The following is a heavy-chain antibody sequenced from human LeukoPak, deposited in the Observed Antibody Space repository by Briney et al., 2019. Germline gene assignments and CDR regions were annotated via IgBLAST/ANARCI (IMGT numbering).Heavy chain of an antibody. CDR1: GGTFSSYA. V-gene: IGHV1-69*05. CDR3: ARGKGFRDYYDSSGYWFDY. J-gene: IGHJ4*02. Sequence: SVKVSCKASGGTFSSYAISWVRQAPGQGLEWMGGIIPIFGTANYAQKFQGRVTITTDESTSTAYMELSSLRSEDTAVYYCARGKGFRDYYDSSGYWFDYWGQGTLVTVSS. D-gene: IGHD3-22*01. CDR2: IIPIFGTA.